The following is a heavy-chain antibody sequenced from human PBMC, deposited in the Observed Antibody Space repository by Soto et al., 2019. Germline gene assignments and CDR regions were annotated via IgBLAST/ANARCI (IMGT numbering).Heavy chain of an antibody. J-gene: IGHJ5*02. D-gene: IGHD3-10*01. V-gene: IGHV4-34*01. CDR2: INHSGST. CDR3: ARGTPTVLLWFGEAQPPNWFDP. CDR1: GGSFRGYY. Sequence: PSVTMSLPWAVLGGSFRGYYWRWIRQTPRKGLEWIGEINHSGSTNYNPSLKSRVTISVDTSKNQFSLKLSSVTAADTAVYYCARGTPTVLLWFGEAQPPNWFDPWGQGTLVIVSS.